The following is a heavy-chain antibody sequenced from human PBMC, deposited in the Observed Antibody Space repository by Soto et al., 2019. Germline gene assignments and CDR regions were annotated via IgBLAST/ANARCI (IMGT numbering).Heavy chain of an antibody. Sequence: HPGGSLRLSCVTSVFSFSPYAMSWVRQAPGKWLEWVSGISGSGSNTYYADSVKGRFTISRDNSRNTMFLQMKSLRAEDAAIYFCARGVRLHFEIWGQGTLVIVSS. D-gene: IGHD4-17*01. CDR3: ARGVRLHFEI. CDR2: ISGSGSNT. J-gene: IGHJ4*02. CDR1: VFSFSPYA. V-gene: IGHV3-23*01.